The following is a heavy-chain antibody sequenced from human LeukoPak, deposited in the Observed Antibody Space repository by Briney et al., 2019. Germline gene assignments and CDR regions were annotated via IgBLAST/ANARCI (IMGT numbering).Heavy chain of an antibody. Sequence: GASVKVTCKASGYTFTGYYMHWVRQAPGQGLEWMGWINPNSGGTNYAQKFQGRVTMTRDTSISTAYMELSRLRSDDTAVYYCARWYYDYWSGYHTFDYWGQGTLVTVSS. CDR3: ARWYYDYWSGYHTFDY. J-gene: IGHJ4*02. CDR2: INPNSGGT. CDR1: GYTFTGYY. V-gene: IGHV1-2*02. D-gene: IGHD3-3*01.